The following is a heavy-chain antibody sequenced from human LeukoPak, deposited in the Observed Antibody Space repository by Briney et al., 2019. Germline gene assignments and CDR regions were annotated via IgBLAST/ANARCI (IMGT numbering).Heavy chain of an antibody. Sequence: PGGSLRLSCAASGFTFDDYAMHWVRQAPGKGLEWVSGISWNSGSIGYADSVKGRFTISRDNSKNTLYLQMNSLRAEDTAVYYCANFLYSNHPAGWGQGTLVTVSS. D-gene: IGHD4-11*01. CDR1: GFTFDDYA. CDR2: ISWNSGSI. J-gene: IGHJ4*02. CDR3: ANFLYSNHPAG. V-gene: IGHV3-9*01.